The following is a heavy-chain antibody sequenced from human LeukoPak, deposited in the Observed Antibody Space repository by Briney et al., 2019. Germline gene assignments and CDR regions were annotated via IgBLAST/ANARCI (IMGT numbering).Heavy chain of an antibody. CDR2: IYPGDSDT. Sequence: GESLKISCKGSGYSFTSYWIGWVRQMPGKGLEWMGIIYPGDSDTRNSPSFQGQVTISADKSISTAYLQWSSLKASDTAMYYCARHAGSGSYYNAVDYWGQGTLVTVSS. V-gene: IGHV5-51*01. CDR3: ARHAGSGSYYNAVDY. J-gene: IGHJ4*02. CDR1: GYSFTSYW. D-gene: IGHD3-10*01.